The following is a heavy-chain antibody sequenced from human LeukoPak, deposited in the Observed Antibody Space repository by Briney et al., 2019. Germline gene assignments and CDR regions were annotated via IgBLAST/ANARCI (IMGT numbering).Heavy chain of an antibody. D-gene: IGHD6-13*01. V-gene: IGHV3-23*01. CDR1: GFTFSSYA. Sequence: PGGSLRLSCAASGFTFSSYAMSRVRQAPGKGLEWVSAISGSGGSTYYADSVKGRFTISRDNSKNTLYLQMNSLRAEDTAVYYCAKDRSSSWYLDAFDIWGQGTMVTVSS. J-gene: IGHJ3*02. CDR2: ISGSGGST. CDR3: AKDRSSSWYLDAFDI.